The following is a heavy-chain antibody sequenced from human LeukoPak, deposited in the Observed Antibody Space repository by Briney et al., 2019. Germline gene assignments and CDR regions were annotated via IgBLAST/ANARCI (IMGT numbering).Heavy chain of an antibody. J-gene: IGHJ6*03. V-gene: IGHV1-8*01. D-gene: IGHD3-10*01. CDR1: GYTFTSYD. CDR2: MNPNNGNT. Sequence: GASVKVSCNASGYTFTSYDINWVRQATGQGLEWMGWMNPNNGNTVYAQKFQGRVTMTRNTSISTAYMELSTLRSEDTAVYYCARGGSYYGSGSYLYYFYYYMDVWGKGTTVTISS. CDR3: ARGGSYYGSGSYLYYFYYYMDV.